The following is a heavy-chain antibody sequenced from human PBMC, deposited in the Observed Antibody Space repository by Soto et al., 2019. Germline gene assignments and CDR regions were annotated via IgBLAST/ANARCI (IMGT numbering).Heavy chain of an antibody. CDR2: ISGYNGNT. Sequence: QVQLVQSGGEVEQPGASVKVSCKASGYTFISYGFSWVRQAPGQGLEWMGWISGYNGNTDYAQKFQGRVVMTTDTSTSTAYMELRSLRADDTAVYYCVRDETYSSYYFDYWGQGTPVTVSS. CDR3: VRDETYSSYYFDY. J-gene: IGHJ4*02. CDR1: GYTFISYG. D-gene: IGHD5-18*01. V-gene: IGHV1-18*01.